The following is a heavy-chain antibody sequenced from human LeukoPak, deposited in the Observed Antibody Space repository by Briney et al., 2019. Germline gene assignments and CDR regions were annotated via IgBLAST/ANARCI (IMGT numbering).Heavy chain of an antibody. V-gene: IGHV1-18*01. J-gene: IGHJ6*03. Sequence: ASVKVSCKASGYTFTSYGISWGRQAPGQGGERMGWISVYNGNTKYAQKIQGRVTITTDTSTSTAYMELRSLRSDDTAVYYCARDRPSITIFGVVISSYYMDVWGKGTPVTVSS. CDR2: ISVYNGNT. D-gene: IGHD3-3*01. CDR3: ARDRPSITIFGVVISSYYMDV. CDR1: GYTFTSYG.